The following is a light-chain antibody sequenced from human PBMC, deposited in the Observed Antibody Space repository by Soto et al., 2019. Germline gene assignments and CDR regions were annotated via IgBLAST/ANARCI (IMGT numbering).Light chain of an antibody. V-gene: IGKV3D-7*01. Sequence: EIVMTQSPATLSLSPGERATLSCRASQSVSSSYLSWYQQKPGQAPRLLIYGASTRATGIPARFSGSGSGTDFTLTISSLQPEDFAVYYCQQDYHSLTFGG. CDR3: QQDYHSLT. CDR1: QSVSSSY. CDR2: GAS. J-gene: IGKJ4*01.